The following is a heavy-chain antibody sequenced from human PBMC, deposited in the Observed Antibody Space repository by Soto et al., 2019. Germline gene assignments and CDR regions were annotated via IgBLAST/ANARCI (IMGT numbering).Heavy chain of an antibody. J-gene: IGHJ4*02. CDR1: GYTFSDYD. CDR2: MNPRSGNT. Sequence: QVQLVQSGAEVKEPGASVKVSCKASGYTFSDYDINWVRQASGQGLEWMGWMNPRSGNTGYAQKFQGRVTMTRSTSITTAYMELSSLTYEDTAVYYCARSPACGACYTDIDYWGQGTRVTVSS. CDR3: ARSPACGACYTDIDY. V-gene: IGHV1-8*01. D-gene: IGHD2-2*02.